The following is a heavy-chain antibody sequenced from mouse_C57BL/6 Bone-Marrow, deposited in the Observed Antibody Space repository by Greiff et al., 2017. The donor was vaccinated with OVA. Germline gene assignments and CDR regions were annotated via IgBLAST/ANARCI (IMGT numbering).Heavy chain of an antibody. V-gene: IGHV5-6*01. D-gene: IGHD4-1*02. CDR1: GFTFSSYG. Sequence: EVQLQESGGDLVKPGGSLKLSCAASGFTFSSYGMSWVRQTPDKRLEWVATISSGGSYTYYPDSVQGRFTISRDNAKNTLNLQMSSLKSEDTAMYYCAQLGRLDYWGQGTTLTVSS. CDR2: ISSGGSYT. J-gene: IGHJ2*01. CDR3: AQLGRLDY.